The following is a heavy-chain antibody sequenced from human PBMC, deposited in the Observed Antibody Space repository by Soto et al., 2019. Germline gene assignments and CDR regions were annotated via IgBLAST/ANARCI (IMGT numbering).Heavy chain of an antibody. CDR1: GGSISRGRYF. J-gene: IGHJ6*02. V-gene: IGHV4-31*03. Sequence: SETLSVTYTVSGGSISRGRYFWSWIRQHPGKGLEWIGYIYYSGSTYYNPSLKIRVTISVDTSKNQFSLKLSSVTAADTAVYYCARDAVPAPINYYYGMAVWGQGTTATVFS. CDR2: IYYSGST. D-gene: IGHD2-2*01. CDR3: ARDAVPAPINYYYGMAV.